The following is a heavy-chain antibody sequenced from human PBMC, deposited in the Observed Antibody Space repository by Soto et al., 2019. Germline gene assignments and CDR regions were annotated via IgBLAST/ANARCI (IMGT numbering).Heavy chain of an antibody. Sequence: QVQLVQSGAEVKKPGSSVKVSCKASGGTFSSYTISWVRQAPGQGLEWMGRIIPILGIANYAQKFQGRVTITADKSTSTAYMELSSLRSEDTAVYYCARDDIVVVVAATGDYYYGMDVWGQGTTVTVSS. CDR3: ARDDIVVVVAATGDYYYGMDV. CDR1: GGTFSSYT. V-gene: IGHV1-69*08. CDR2: IIPILGIA. D-gene: IGHD2-15*01. J-gene: IGHJ6*02.